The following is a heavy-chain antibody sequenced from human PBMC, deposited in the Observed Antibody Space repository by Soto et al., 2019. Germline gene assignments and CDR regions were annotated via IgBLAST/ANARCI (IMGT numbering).Heavy chain of an antibody. D-gene: IGHD3-22*01. CDR2: IIPIFGTA. Sequence: ASVKVSCKASGGTFSSYAISWVRQAPGQGLEWMGGIIPIFGTANYAQKFQGRVTITADKSTSTAYMELSSLRSEDTAVYYCASHYYDSSCWNAFDSWHQGTMVT. J-gene: IGHJ3*02. CDR3: ASHYYDSSCWNAFDS. CDR1: GGTFSSYA. V-gene: IGHV1-69*06.